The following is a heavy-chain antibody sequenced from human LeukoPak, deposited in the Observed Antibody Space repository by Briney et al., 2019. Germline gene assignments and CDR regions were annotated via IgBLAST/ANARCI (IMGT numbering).Heavy chain of an antibody. V-gene: IGHV3-30*04. CDR1: GFTFSSYV. CDR2: ISYDGSNK. Sequence: GGSLRLSCVASGFTFSSYVMHWVRQAPGEGLEWVAVISYDGSNKYYADSVRGRFTISRDNSKNTLYLQMNSLRAEDTAVYYCARSGVTIFGVFNLVGVRNCYMDVWGKGTTVTVSS. D-gene: IGHD3-3*01. CDR3: ARSGVTIFGVFNLVGVRNCYMDV. J-gene: IGHJ6*03.